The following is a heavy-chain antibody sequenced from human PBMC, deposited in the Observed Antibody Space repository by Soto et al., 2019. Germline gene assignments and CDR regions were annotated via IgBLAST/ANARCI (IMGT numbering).Heavy chain of an antibody. D-gene: IGHD3-10*01. CDR2: ISSSSSYI. V-gene: IGHV3-21*01. CDR3: ASDYGEAFDY. CDR1: GFTFSSYS. J-gene: IGHJ4*02. Sequence: EVQLVESGGGLVKPGGSLRLSCAASGFTFSSYSMNWVRQAPGKGLEWVSSISSSSSYIYYADSVKGRSTISRDNAKNSLYLQMNSLRAEDTAVYYCASDYGEAFDYWGQGTLVTVSS.